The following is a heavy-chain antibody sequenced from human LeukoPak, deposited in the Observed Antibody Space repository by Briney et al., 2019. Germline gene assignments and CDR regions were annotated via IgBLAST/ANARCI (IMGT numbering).Heavy chain of an antibody. V-gene: IGHV3-21*06. Sequence: GGSLRLSCAASGFTFSTFDMHWVCLSPEKGLEWVSSITGSGPYILYADSVKRRFTTSRDNTKNLLYLEMNSLRAEDTAMYYCVRDVGAVRGEVYFDYWGQGTLVTVSS. CDR2: ITGSGPYI. J-gene: IGHJ4*02. CDR1: GFTFSTFD. D-gene: IGHD3-16*01. CDR3: VRDVGAVRGEVYFDY.